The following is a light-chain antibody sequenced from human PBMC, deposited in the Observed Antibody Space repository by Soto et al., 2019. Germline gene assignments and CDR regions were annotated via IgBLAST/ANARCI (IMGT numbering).Light chain of an antibody. CDR3: QQYDNLQGT. Sequence: DLQMTQSPSSLSASVGDRVTITCQASQDISNYLNWYQQKPGKAPKLLIYDASNLATGVPSRFSGSGSGTDFTFTISSLQPEDMATYYCQQYDNLQGTFGPGIKVDIK. V-gene: IGKV1-33*01. CDR1: QDISNY. J-gene: IGKJ3*01. CDR2: DAS.